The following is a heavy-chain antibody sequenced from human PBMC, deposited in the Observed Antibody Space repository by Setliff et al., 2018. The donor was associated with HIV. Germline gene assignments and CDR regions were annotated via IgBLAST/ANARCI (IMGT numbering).Heavy chain of an antibody. J-gene: IGHJ4*02. D-gene: IGHD3-22*01. CDR3: TRDVPYYSDVGGYYYS. V-gene: IGHV3-49*04. CDR2: IRSQTYGGAT. CDR1: GFTFGDSA. Sequence: PEGSLRLSCATSGFTFGDSAMSWVRQAPGKGLEWVGFIRSQTYGGATEYAASVKGRFTISRDDSKSITYLQMDSLKSEDTAVYYCTRDVPYYSDVGGYYYSWGQGTLVTVSS.